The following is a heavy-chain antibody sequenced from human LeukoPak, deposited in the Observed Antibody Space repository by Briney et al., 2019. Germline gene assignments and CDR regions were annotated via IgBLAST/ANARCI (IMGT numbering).Heavy chain of an antibody. CDR1: GGSFSGYY. Sequence: PSETLSLTCAVYGGSFSGYYWSWIRQPPGKGLEWIGEINHSGSTNYNPSLKSRVTISVDTSKNQFSLKLSSVTAADTAVYYCARDGDYTGYDPIDYWGQGTLVTVSS. V-gene: IGHV4-34*01. CDR2: INHSGST. D-gene: IGHD5-12*01. CDR3: ARDGDYTGYDPIDY. J-gene: IGHJ4*02.